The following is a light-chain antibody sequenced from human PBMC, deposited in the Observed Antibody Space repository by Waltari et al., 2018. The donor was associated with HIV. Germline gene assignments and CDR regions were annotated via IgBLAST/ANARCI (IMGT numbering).Light chain of an antibody. Sequence: QSALTQPASVSGSPGQSITISCTGSTSDFGLYNFISWYQQHPGGVPKVIISEVSSRPPGVSSRFSGSKSGNTASLTISWLQTEDEADYYCTSFTSNYTVMFGGGTKVTVL. CDR3: TSFTSNYTVM. CDR1: TSDFGLYNF. J-gene: IGLJ3*02. V-gene: IGLV2-14*01. CDR2: EVS.